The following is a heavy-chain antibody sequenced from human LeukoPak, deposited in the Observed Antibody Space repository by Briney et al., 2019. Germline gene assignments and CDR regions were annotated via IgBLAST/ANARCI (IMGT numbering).Heavy chain of an antibody. Sequence: ASVKVSCKASGYTFTGYYMHWVRQAPGQGLEWMGWINPNSGDTNYAQKFQGRVTMTRDTSISTAYMELSRLRSDDTAVYHCARDRTRYYYYSYMDVWGKGTAVTISS. CDR3: ARDRTRYYYYSYMDV. J-gene: IGHJ6*03. CDR2: INPNSGDT. D-gene: IGHD1-14*01. V-gene: IGHV1-2*02. CDR1: GYTFTGYY.